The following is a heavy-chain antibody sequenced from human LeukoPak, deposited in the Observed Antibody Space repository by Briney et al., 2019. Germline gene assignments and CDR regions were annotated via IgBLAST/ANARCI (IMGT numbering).Heavy chain of an antibody. CDR3: ASDSPYYGMDV. CDR2: INSDGSAT. Sequence: GGSLRLSCAASGFPFSSYWMHWVRQVPGKGLLWVSRINSDGSATIYADSVRGRFTISRDNAKNTLYLQMSGLKVDDTAVYHCASDSPYYGMDVWGQGTTVTVSS. CDR1: GFPFSSYW. V-gene: IGHV3-74*01. J-gene: IGHJ6*02.